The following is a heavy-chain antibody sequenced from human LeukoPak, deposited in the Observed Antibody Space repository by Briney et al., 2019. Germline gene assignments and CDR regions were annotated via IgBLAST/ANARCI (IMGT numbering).Heavy chain of an antibody. CDR1: GFTFSSYS. J-gene: IGHJ5*02. Sequence: SGGSLRLSCAASGFTFSSYSMTWVRQAPGKGLEWVSSFTSSSRSIYYADSVKGRFTISRDNAKKSLYLQMNSLRAEDTAVYYCGSQRHDPWGQGTLSPSPQ. V-gene: IGHV3-21*01. CDR2: FTSSSRSI. CDR3: GSQRHDP.